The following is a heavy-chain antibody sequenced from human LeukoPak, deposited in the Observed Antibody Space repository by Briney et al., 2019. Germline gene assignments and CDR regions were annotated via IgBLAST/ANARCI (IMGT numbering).Heavy chain of an antibody. D-gene: IGHD1-7*01. CDR2: ISAYNGNT. Sequence: ASVKVSCKASGYTFTSYGISWVRQAPGQGLEWMGWISAYNGNTNYAQKLQGRVTMTTDTSTSTAYMELRSLRSDDTAVYYCARGAARITGTTGCWSDPWGQGTLVTVSS. J-gene: IGHJ5*02. CDR1: GYTFTSYG. CDR3: ARGAARITGTTGCWSDP. V-gene: IGHV1-18*01.